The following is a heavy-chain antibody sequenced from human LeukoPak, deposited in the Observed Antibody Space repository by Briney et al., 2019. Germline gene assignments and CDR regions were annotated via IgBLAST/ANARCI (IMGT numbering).Heavy chain of an antibody. CDR3: AKDGVPSRYFGRNYFDY. D-gene: IGHD2-8*01. CDR2: IRYDGGNK. V-gene: IGHV3-30*02. J-gene: IGHJ4*02. Sequence: GGSLRLSCAASGFTFRSYGMHWVRQAPGKGLEWVAFIRYDGGNKYYADSVKGRFTISRDNSKNTLYLQMNSLRAEDTAVYYCAKDGVPSRYFGRNYFDYWGQGTLVTVSS. CDR1: GFTFRSYG.